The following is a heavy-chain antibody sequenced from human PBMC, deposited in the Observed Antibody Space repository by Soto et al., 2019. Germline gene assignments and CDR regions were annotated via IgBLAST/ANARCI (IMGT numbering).Heavy chain of an antibody. D-gene: IGHD1-20*01. CDR3: ARITGRHLDY. J-gene: IGHJ4*02. V-gene: IGHV4-39*01. Sequence: SETLSLTCTVSSGSISVTNVFWGWVRQPPGKGLEWIGNIDYSGTAYFSPSLATRVTFHVDTSKNQFSLTLYSVTSADTAVYYCARITGRHLDYWGQGILVTVSS. CDR1: SGSISVTNVF. CDR2: IDYSGTA.